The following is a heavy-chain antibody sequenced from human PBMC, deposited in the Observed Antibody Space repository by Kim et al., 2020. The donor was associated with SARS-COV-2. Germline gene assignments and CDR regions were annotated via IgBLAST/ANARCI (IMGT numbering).Heavy chain of an antibody. CDR3: ARVGGNYFDN. CDR2: GST. D-gene: IGHD3-10*01. J-gene: IGHJ4*01. Sequence: GSTHYNPSLKSRVTISVDTSKNQVSLKVNSVTAADTAVYYCARVGGNYFDNWGHGTLVTVSS. V-gene: IGHV4-34*01.